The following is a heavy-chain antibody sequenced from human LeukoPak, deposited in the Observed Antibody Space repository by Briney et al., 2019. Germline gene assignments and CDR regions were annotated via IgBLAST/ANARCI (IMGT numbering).Heavy chain of an antibody. CDR3: ARDRIVVVPAANYYYGMDV. D-gene: IGHD2-2*01. CDR2: ISSSSSYI. J-gene: IGHJ6*02. V-gene: IGHV3-21*01. CDR1: GFTFSSYA. Sequence: GGSLRLSCAASGFTFSSYAMSWVRQAPGKGLEWVSSISSSSSYIYYADSVKGRFTISRDNAKNSLYLQMNSLRAEDTAVYYCARDRIVVVPAANYYYGMDVWGQGTTVTVSS.